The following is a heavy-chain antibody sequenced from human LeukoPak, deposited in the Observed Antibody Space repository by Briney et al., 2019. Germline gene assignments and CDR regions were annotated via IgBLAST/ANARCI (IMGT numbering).Heavy chain of an antibody. J-gene: IGHJ4*02. D-gene: IGHD3-22*01. Sequence: KPSETLSLTCTVSGGSISSYYWSWLRKPPGKGLEWIGYFYYSGSTNYNPSPKSRVTISVDTSKNQFSLKLSSVTAADTAVYYCARSDSTGYYWAFDYWGQGTLVTVSS. CDR1: GGSISSYY. CDR2: FYYSGST. CDR3: ARSDSTGYYWAFDY. V-gene: IGHV4-59*08.